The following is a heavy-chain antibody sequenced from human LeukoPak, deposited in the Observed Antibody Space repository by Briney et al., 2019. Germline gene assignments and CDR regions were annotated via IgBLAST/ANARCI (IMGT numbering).Heavy chain of an antibody. CDR1: GFTFSSYW. CDR3: ARVAISGSYSDY. CDR2: INSDGSST. J-gene: IGHJ4*02. D-gene: IGHD1-26*01. Sequence: GGSLRLSCAASGFTFSSYWLSWVRQAPGKGLVWVSRINSDGSSTNYADSVKGRFTISRDNAKNTLYLQMNSLRAEDTAVYYCARVAISGSYSDYWGQGTLVTVSS. V-gene: IGHV3-74*01.